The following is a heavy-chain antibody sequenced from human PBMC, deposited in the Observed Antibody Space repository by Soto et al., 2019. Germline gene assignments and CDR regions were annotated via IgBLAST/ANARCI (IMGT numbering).Heavy chain of an antibody. CDR2: ISYDGSNK. J-gene: IGHJ4*02. V-gene: IGHV3-30-3*01. CDR3: VGSTGDLLRRPFDY. Sequence: GGSLRLSCAASGFTFSSYAMHWVRQAPGKGLEWVAVISYDGSNKYYADSVKGRFTISRDNSKNTLYLQMNSLRAEDTAVYYCVGSTGDLLRRPFDYWGQGTLVTGSS. CDR1: GFTFSSYA. D-gene: IGHD1-26*01.